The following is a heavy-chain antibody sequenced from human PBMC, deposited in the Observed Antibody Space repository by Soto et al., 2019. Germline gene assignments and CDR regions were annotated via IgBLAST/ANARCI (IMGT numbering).Heavy chain of an antibody. J-gene: IGHJ4*02. CDR3: ARGEIGIDY. Sequence: GSLRLSCAASVFTFSTYSMNWVRQAPGKGLEWVSSISSSTTYIYYADSVKGRFTISRDNAKNSLYLQMNSLRAEDTAVYYCARGEIGIDYWGQGTLVTVSS. CDR2: ISSSTTYI. CDR1: VFTFSTYS. V-gene: IGHV3-21*01.